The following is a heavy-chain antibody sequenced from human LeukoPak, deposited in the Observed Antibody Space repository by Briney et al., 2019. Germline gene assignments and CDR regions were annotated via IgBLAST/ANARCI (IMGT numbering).Heavy chain of an antibody. J-gene: IGHJ2*01. D-gene: IGHD1-1*01. V-gene: IGHV3-23*01. CDR2: ITGNGVYT. CDR3: AKPRAMTTGVGRYFDL. Sequence: GGSLRLSCAVSGLPFGSYGMTWVRQAPGKGLEWVSGITGNGVYTYYADSVKGRFTISKDNSKNTLYLQMNSLRAEDTATYYCAKPRAMTTGVGRYFDLWGRGTLVTVST. CDR1: GLPFGSYG.